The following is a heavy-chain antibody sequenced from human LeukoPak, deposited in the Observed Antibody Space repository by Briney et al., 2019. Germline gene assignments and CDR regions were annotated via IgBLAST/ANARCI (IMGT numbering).Heavy chain of an antibody. CDR1: GASISSHY. J-gene: IGHJ6*03. CDR2: TSGSI. D-gene: IGHD3/OR15-3a*01. Sequence: SETLSLTCAVSGASISSHYWSWIRQPPGKGLEGIGYTSGSISDNPSLKRRVAVSVDPSQNQASLSLTSVTAADTAVYYRARVLAIFGLDTTDFYMDVWGKGTTVTVSS. V-gene: IGHV4-59*11. CDR3: ARVLAIFGLDTTDFYMDV.